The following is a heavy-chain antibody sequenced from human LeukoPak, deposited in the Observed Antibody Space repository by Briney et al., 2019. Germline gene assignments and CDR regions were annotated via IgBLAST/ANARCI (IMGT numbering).Heavy chain of an antibody. J-gene: IGHJ4*02. CDR2: IRYVGSNK. V-gene: IGHV3-30*02. D-gene: IGHD3-10*01. CDR1: GFTFSSYG. Sequence: GGSLRLSCAAPGFTFSSYGMHWVRQAPGKGLEWVAFIRYVGSNKYYADSVKGRFTISRDNSKNTLYLQMNSLRAEDTAVYYCAKGLYGSFDYWGQGTLVTVSS. CDR3: AKGLYGSFDY.